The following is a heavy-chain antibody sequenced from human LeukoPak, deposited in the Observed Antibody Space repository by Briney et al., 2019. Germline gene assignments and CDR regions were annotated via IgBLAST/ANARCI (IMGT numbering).Heavy chain of an antibody. J-gene: IGHJ5*02. Sequence: GGSLRLSCAASGFPLSSYAMSWVRQAPGKGLEWVSGISGSNNSTYYADSVKGRFTISRDNSKNTLYLLMNSLRAEDTAAYYCAKATVASSSSNWFDPWGQGTLVTVSS. V-gene: IGHV3-23*01. CDR3: AKATVASSSSNWFDP. CDR1: GFPLSSYA. CDR2: ISGSNNST. D-gene: IGHD4-11*01.